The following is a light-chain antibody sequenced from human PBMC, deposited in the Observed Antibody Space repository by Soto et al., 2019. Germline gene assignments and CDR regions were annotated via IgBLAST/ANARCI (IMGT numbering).Light chain of an antibody. CDR3: QAWDSSVV. CDR2: DDS. CDR1: KLGGKY. Sequence: SYELTQPPSVSVSPGQTASMTCSGDKLGGKYVCWYQQKPGQSPVLVIYDDSKRPSGIPERFSGSNSGNTATPTISGTQAMDEADYYCQAWDSSVVFGGGTKLTVL. V-gene: IGLV3-1*01. J-gene: IGLJ2*01.